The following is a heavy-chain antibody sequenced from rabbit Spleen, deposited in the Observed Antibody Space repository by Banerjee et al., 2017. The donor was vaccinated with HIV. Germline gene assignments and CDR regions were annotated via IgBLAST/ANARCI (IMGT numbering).Heavy chain of an antibody. D-gene: IGHD4-1*01. CDR2: IDPVFGIA. CDR3: VREVAGKVSL. J-gene: IGHJ4*01. Sequence: QLEESAGGLVQPGGSLKLSCKASGFTLSSYYMNWVRQAPGKGLEWIGYIDPVFGIAVYASWVNGRFTISRDNAQNALYLQLNSLTAADTATYFCVREVAGKVSLWGPGTLVTV. CDR1: GFTLSSYY. V-gene: IGHV1S7*01.